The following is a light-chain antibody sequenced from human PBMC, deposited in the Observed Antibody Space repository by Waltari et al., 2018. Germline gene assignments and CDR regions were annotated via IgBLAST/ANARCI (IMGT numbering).Light chain of an antibody. Sequence: DIQMTQSPSSLSASVGDRVTITCRASQGISNYLAWYQQKPGKVPNPLIYAASTLQSGVPSRFSGSGSGTDFTLTISSLQPEDVATYYCQSYNSALMYTFGQGTKLDIK. V-gene: IGKV1-27*01. J-gene: IGKJ2*01. CDR1: QGISNY. CDR2: AAS. CDR3: QSYNSALMYT.